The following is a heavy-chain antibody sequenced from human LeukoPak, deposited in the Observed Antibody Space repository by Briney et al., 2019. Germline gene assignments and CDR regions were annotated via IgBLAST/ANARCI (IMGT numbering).Heavy chain of an antibody. V-gene: IGHV3-23*01. CDR1: GFTFSIYA. J-gene: IGHJ4*02. D-gene: IGHD3-10*01. CDR3: AKVAGYHDSGSYYIDY. Sequence: GGSLRLSCAASGFTFSIYAMSWVRQAPGKGLEWVSGISASGGRTDYADSVKGRFTISRDNSKNTLYLQMNNLRAEDTAVYYCAKVAGYHDSGSYYIDYWGQGTLVTVSS. CDR2: ISASGGRT.